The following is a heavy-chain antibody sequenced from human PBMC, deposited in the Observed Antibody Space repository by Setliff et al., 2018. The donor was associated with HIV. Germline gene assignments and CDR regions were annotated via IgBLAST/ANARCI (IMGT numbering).Heavy chain of an antibody. CDR3: ARDLAYCSGGSCYRPFIYYFYYMDV. Sequence: ASVKVSCKASGSSIDDYYIHWVRQAPGQGLEWMGCVIPNSGKTYYAQEFQGRVTMTSDTSINTAYMEVSWLTSDDTAIYYCARDLAYCSGGSCYRPFIYYFYYMDVWGKGATVTVSS. J-gene: IGHJ6*03. CDR1: GSSIDDYY. V-gene: IGHV1-2*02. D-gene: IGHD2-15*01. CDR2: VIPNSGKT.